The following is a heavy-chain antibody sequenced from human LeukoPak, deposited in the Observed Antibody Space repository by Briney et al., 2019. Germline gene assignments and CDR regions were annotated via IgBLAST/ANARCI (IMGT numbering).Heavy chain of an antibody. Sequence: GGSLRLSCAASGFTSSNAWMTWVRQAPGKGLEWVGRIKSKTDRGTTDYTAPVKGRFTISRDDSKNTLYPQMNSLKTEDTAVYFCTTDNPHFDYWGQGTLVTVSS. J-gene: IGHJ4*02. CDR1: GFTSSNAW. CDR3: TTDNPHFDY. CDR2: IKSKTDRGTT. V-gene: IGHV3-15*01.